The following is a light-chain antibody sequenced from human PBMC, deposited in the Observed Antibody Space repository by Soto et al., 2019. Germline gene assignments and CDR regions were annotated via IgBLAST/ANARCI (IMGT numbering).Light chain of an antibody. V-gene: IGKV3-11*01. J-gene: IGKJ1*01. CDR2: DAS. CDR3: QQRYNSWT. CDR1: QSVSSY. Sequence: DIVLTQSPGILSLSPGERATLSCRASQSVSSYLAWYQQKPGRAPRLLIYDASNRATDIPARFSGSGSGTDFTLTISSLEPEDFATYYCQQRYNSWTFGQGTKVEI.